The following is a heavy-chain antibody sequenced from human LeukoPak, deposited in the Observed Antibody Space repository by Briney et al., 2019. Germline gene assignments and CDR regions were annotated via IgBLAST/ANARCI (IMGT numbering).Heavy chain of an antibody. CDR3: ARSVGTNWSYFFDY. Sequence: PSETLSLTCTVSGGSISSFHWNWLRQSPGRGLGWIGYIYGGGVTNYNPSLRFRVTMSIDTSKNKFSLNLKSVTAEDTAVYYCARSVGTNWSYFFDYWGQGTLVTVSS. D-gene: IGHD3-3*01. CDR1: GGSISSFH. CDR2: IYGGGVT. J-gene: IGHJ4*02. V-gene: IGHV4-59*01.